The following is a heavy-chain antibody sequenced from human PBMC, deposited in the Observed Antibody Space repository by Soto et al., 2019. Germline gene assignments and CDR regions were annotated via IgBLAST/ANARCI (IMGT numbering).Heavy chain of an antibody. V-gene: IGHV4-59*01. CDR1: GGSISSYY. D-gene: IGHD3-22*01. CDR2: IYYSGST. CDR3: ARGYLSYYYDSSGYLDY. J-gene: IGHJ4*02. Sequence: SETLSLTCTVSGGSISSYYWSWIRQPPGKGLEWIGYIYYSGSTNYNPSLKSRVTISVDTSKNQFSLKLSSVTAADTAVYYCARGYLSYYYDSSGYLDYWGQGTLVTVSS.